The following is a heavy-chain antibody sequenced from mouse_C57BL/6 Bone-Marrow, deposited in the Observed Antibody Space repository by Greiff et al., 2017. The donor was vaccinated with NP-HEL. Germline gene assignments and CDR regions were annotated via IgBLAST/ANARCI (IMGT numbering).Heavy chain of an antibody. V-gene: IGHV5-9-1*02. CDR3: TRGPYGSSPVAMDY. J-gene: IGHJ4*01. CDR2: ISSGGDYI. Sequence: EVQLVESGEGLVKPGGSLKLSCAASGFTFSSYAMSWVRQTPEKRLEWVAYISSGGDYIYYADTVKGRFTISRDNARNTLYLQMSSLKSEDTAMYYCTRGPYGSSPVAMDYWGQGTSVTVSS. CDR1: GFTFSSYA. D-gene: IGHD1-1*01.